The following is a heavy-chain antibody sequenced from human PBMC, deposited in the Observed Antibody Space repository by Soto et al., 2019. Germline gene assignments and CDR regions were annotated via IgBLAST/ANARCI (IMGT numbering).Heavy chain of an antibody. J-gene: IGHJ3*02. Sequence: GGSMIISCAASGITFSSYSMNWVRRAPGKGLEWVSYISSSSSTIYYADSVKGRFTISRDNAKNSLYLQMNSLRDDDTAVYYCARDLGAFDIWGQGTMVTVS. CDR2: ISSSSSTI. CDR1: GITFSSYS. CDR3: ARDLGAFDI. V-gene: IGHV3-48*02.